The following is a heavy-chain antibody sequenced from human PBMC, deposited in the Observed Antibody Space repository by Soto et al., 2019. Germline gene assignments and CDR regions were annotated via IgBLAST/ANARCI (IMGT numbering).Heavy chain of an antibody. Sequence: GASVKVSCKASGGTFSSYAISWVRQAPGQGLEWMGGIIPIFGTANYAQKFQGRVTITADESTSTAYMELSSLGSEDTAVYYCARGSQWLGNNWFDPWGQGTLVTVSS. V-gene: IGHV1-69*13. D-gene: IGHD6-19*01. CDR3: ARGSQWLGNNWFDP. CDR2: IIPIFGTA. CDR1: GGTFSSYA. J-gene: IGHJ5*02.